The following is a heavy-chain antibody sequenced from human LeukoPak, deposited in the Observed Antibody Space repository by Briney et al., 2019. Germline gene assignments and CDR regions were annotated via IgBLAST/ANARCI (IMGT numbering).Heavy chain of an antibody. CDR3: ARESGKFDY. CDR1: GFTFSTSG. V-gene: IGHV3-43*02. J-gene: IGHJ4*02. CDR2: ISGDGVST. Sequence: GGSLRLSCAASGFTFSTSGMHWVRQAPGKGLEWVSLISGDGVSTFYADSVKGRFSISRDNSKNSLSLEMNSLRTEDTAMYYCARESGKFDYWGQGTLVAVSS.